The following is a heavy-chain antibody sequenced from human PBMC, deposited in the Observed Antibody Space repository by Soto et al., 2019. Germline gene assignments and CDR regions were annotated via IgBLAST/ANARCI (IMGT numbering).Heavy chain of an antibody. V-gene: IGHV3-33*01. J-gene: IGHJ4*02. D-gene: IGHD3-10*01. CDR2: IWYDGSNK. Sequence: QVQLVESGGGVVQPGRSLRLSCAASGFTFSSHGMHWVRQAPGKGLEWVALIWYDGSNKYYADSVKGRFTISRDNSKNTVYLQRNSLRAEDTAVYYCARGSGSYLLEYWALGTLVTVSS. CDR1: GFTFSSHG. CDR3: ARGSGSYLLEY.